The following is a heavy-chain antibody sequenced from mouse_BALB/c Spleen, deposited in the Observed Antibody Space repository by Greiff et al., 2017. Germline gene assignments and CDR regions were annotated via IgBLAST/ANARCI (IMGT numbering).Heavy chain of an antibody. J-gene: IGHJ4*01. CDR3: ARRGYGRFYAMDY. CDR2: INPSTGYT. V-gene: IGHV1-7*01. CDR1: GYTFTSYW. D-gene: IGHD1-1*02. Sequence: VQVVESGAELAKPGASVKMSCKASGYTFTSYWMHWVKQRPGQGLEWIGYINPSTGYTEYNQKFKDKATLTADKSSSTAYMQLSSLTSEDSAVYYCARRGYGRFYAMDYWGQGTSVTVSS.